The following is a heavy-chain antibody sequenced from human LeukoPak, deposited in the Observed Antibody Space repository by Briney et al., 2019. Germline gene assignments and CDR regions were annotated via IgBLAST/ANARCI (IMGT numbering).Heavy chain of an antibody. Sequence: PGGSLRLSCVASGFTFGNYWMSWVRQAPGKGLEWVANIKQDGSQKYYADSVKGRFTISRDNAKNSLYLQMNSLRAEDTAVYYCASDTYGDENYWGQGTLVTVSS. J-gene: IGHJ4*02. CDR2: IKQDGSQK. CDR3: ASDTYGDENY. CDR1: GFTFGNYW. D-gene: IGHD4-17*01. V-gene: IGHV3-7*01.